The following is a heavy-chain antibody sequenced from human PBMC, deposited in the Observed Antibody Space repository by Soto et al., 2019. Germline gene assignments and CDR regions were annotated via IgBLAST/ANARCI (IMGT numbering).Heavy chain of an antibody. CDR2: IYYSGST. Sequence: SETLSLTCTVSGGSISSYYWSWIRQPPGKGLEWIGYIYYSGSTNYNPSLKSRVTISVDTSKNQFSLKLSSVTAADTAVYYCARNRGFGELDLDAFDIWGQGTMVTVSS. J-gene: IGHJ3*02. CDR3: ARNRGFGELDLDAFDI. CDR1: GGSISSYY. D-gene: IGHD3-10*01. V-gene: IGHV4-59*08.